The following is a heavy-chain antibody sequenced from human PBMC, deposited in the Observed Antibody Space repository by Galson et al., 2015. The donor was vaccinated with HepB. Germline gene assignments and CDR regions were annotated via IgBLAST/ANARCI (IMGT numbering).Heavy chain of an antibody. Sequence: SLRLSCAASGFTFSSYAMHWVRQAPGKGLEWVAVISYDGSNKYYADSVKGRFTISRDNSKNTLYLQMNSLRAEDTAVYYCARGVEFYDFWSGYYLWGQGTLVTVSS. CDR3: ARGVEFYDFWSGYYL. D-gene: IGHD3-3*01. V-gene: IGHV3-30-3*01. J-gene: IGHJ4*02. CDR2: ISYDGSNK. CDR1: GFTFSSYA.